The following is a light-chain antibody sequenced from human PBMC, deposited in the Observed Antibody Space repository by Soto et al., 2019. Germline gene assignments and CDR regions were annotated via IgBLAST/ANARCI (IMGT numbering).Light chain of an antibody. V-gene: IGKV3-15*01. CDR2: GAS. CDR3: QQYNNWPPLT. J-gene: IGKJ4*01. Sequence: ERVMTQSPATVSVSPGERVTLSCRASQSVSSNLAWYQQKPGQAPRLLIYGASTRATGIPARFSGSGSGTEFTLTISSLQSEDFAVYYCQQYNNWPPLTFGGGTKVDIK. CDR1: QSVSSN.